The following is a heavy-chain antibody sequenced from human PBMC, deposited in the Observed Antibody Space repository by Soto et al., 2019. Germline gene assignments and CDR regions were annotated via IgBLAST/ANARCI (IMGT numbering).Heavy chain of an antibody. V-gene: IGHV3-53*01. D-gene: IGHD5-18*01. J-gene: IGHJ4*02. CDR1: GFTVSSNY. Sequence: EVQLVESGGGLIQPGGSLRLSCTASGFTVSSNYMSWVRQAPGKGLEWVSVIYSGGSTYYADSVKGRFTISRDSSKNTLYLQMISLRAEDTAVYYCARFSGYPNYYLDYWGQGTLVTVSS. CDR2: IYSGGST. CDR3: ARFSGYPNYYLDY.